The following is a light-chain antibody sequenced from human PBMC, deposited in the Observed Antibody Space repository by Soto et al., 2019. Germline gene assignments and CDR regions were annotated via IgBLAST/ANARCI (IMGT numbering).Light chain of an antibody. CDR2: GAS. V-gene: IGKV3-15*01. CDR3: QHYNNWPRT. Sequence: EIVMTQSPATLSVSPGERATLSCRASQSVSSNLAWYQQKPGQAPRLLIYGASTRATGIPARFSGSGSGTEFTLTISSLKSEDFAVYYCQHYNNWPRTFGQGTKVEIE. J-gene: IGKJ1*01. CDR1: QSVSSN.